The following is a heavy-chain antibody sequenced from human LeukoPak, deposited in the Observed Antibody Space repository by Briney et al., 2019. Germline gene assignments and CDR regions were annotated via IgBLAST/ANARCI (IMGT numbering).Heavy chain of an antibody. CDR1: GFTFSNYA. Sequence: GGSLRLSCEASGFTFSNYAMSWVRQAPGKGLEWVANIKQDGSEKYYVDSVKGRFTISRDNAKNSLYLQMNSLRAEDTAVYYCARDGHYDILTGYFQDWGQGTLVTVSS. CDR2: IKQDGSEK. D-gene: IGHD3-9*01. CDR3: ARDGHYDILTGYFQD. J-gene: IGHJ1*01. V-gene: IGHV3-7*03.